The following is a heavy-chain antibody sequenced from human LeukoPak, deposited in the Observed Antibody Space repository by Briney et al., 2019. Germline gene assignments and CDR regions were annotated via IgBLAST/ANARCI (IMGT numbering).Heavy chain of an antibody. V-gene: IGHV3-66*01. CDR2: IYNGGST. CDR3: ARGRTGLDY. Sequence: GGSLRLSCAASGFTVCSNHMSWVREAPGKGLDWVSVIYNGGSTYYADSVKGRFTISRDNSKNTLYLQMNSLRAEDTAVYYCARGRTGLDYWGQGTLVTVSS. CDR1: GFTVCSNH. J-gene: IGHJ4*02.